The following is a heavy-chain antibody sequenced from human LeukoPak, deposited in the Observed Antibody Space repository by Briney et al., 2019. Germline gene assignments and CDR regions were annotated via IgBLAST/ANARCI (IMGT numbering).Heavy chain of an antibody. CDR2: IYYSGST. V-gene: IGHV4-39*02. D-gene: IGHD7-27*01. CDR3: ARDTSGDPRDAFDI. CDR1: GGSISSSSYY. Sequence: SETLSLTCTVSGGSISSSSYYWGWIRQPPGKGLEWIGSIYYSGSTYYNPSLKSRVTISVDTSKNQFSLKLSSVTAADTAVYYCARDTSGDPRDAFDIWGQGTMVTVSS. J-gene: IGHJ3*02.